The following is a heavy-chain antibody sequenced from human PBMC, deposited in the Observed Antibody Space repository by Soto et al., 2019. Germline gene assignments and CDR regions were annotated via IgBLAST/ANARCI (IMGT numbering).Heavy chain of an antibody. CDR1: GFTFSSYG. CDR3: AKDTYYFDSSGYYVIDS. D-gene: IGHD3-22*01. CDR2: ISYDGGNK. V-gene: IGHV3-30*18. J-gene: IGHJ4*02. Sequence: GGSLRLSCAASGFTFSSYGIHWVRQAPGKGLEWVAVISYDGGNKHYADSVQGRFTISRDNSKNTLYLQMNSLRAEDTAVYYCAKDTYYFDSSGYYVIDSSGQGTLFTVST.